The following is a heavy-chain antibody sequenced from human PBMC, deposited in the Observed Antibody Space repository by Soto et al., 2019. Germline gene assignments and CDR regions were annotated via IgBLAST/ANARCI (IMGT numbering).Heavy chain of an antibody. CDR3: AGGEFGELLVGDYHYYGLDV. CDR1: GGTFSSYA. V-gene: IGHV1-69*11. D-gene: IGHD3-10*01. CDR2: IIPIRGTA. J-gene: IGHJ6*02. Sequence: QVQLVQSGAEVKKPGSSVKVSCKASGGTFSSYAISWVRQAPGQGLEWMGGIIPIRGTANYAQKFQGRVTIIADESTSTAYMELSSLRSEDTAVYYCAGGEFGELLVGDYHYYGLDVWGQGTTVTVSS.